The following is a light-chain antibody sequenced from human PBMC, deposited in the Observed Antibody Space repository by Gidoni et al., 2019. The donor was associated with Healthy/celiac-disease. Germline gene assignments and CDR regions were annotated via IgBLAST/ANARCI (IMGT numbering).Light chain of an antibody. CDR2: GAS. CDR1: QSVSSN. V-gene: IGKV3-15*01. J-gene: IGKJ2*01. Sequence: EIVLTPSPATLSVSPGERATLSCRASQSVSSNLAWYQQKPGQAPRLLIYGASTRATGIPARCSGSGWGKEFTRTSSSLQAEDVAGYYCQQYNNWRTFGQGTKLEIK. CDR3: QQYNNWRT.